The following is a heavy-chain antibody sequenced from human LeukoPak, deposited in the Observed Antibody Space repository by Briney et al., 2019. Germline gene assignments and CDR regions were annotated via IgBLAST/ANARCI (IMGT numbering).Heavy chain of an antibody. J-gene: IGHJ4*02. CDR1: GGSLSSSNW. CDR2: IYHSGST. D-gene: IGHD2-15*01. CDR3: ARGGYCSGGSCYHFDY. Sequence: SETLSLTCAVSGGSLSSSNWWSWVRQHPGKGLEWIGEIYHSGSTNYNPSLKSRVTISVDKSKTQFSLKLSSVTAADTAVYYCARGGYCSGGSCYHFDYWGQGTLVTVSS. V-gene: IGHV4-4*02.